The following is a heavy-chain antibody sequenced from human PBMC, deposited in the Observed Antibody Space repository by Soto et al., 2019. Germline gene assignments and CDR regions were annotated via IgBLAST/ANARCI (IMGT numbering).Heavy chain of an antibody. Sequence: QVQLQESGPGLVKPSGTLSLTCAVSGGSISSSNWWSWVRQPPGKGLEWIGEIYHSGSTNYNPSLKGRVTISVDKSKHQFSLKLSSVTAADTAVYYCASGESYCISTSCYIWNTPRHYGMDVWGQGTTVTVSS. CDR2: IYHSGST. CDR3: ASGESYCISTSCYIWNTPRHYGMDV. J-gene: IGHJ6*02. D-gene: IGHD2-2*02. V-gene: IGHV4-4*02. CDR1: GGSISSSNW.